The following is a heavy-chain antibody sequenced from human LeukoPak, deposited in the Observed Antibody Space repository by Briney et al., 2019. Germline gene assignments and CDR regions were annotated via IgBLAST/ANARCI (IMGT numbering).Heavy chain of an antibody. D-gene: IGHD3-22*01. J-gene: IGHJ4*02. CDR2: INPSGGST. Sequence: ASVKVSCKASGYTLTSYYMHWVRQAPGQGLEWMGIINPSGGSTSYAQKFQGRVTMTRDTSTSTVYMELSSLRSEDTAVYYCARDPPRGSGSSGYRSDYWGQGALVTVSS. V-gene: IGHV1-46*01. CDR1: GYTLTSYY. CDR3: ARDPPRGSGSSGYRSDY.